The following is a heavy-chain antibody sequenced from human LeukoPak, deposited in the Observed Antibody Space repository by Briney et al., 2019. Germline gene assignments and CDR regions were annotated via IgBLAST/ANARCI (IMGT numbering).Heavy chain of an antibody. D-gene: IGHD3-10*01. CDR2: ISAYNGNT. CDR3: ARGMAYYYGSGSYRSFDY. CDR1: GYTFTSYG. J-gene: IGHJ4*02. V-gene: IGHV1-18*01. Sequence: VASVKVSCKASGYTFTSYGISWVRQAPGQGLEWMGWISAYNGNTNYAQKLQGRVTVTTDTSTSTAYMELRSLRSDDTAVYYCARGMAYYYGSGSYRSFDYWGQGTLVTVSS.